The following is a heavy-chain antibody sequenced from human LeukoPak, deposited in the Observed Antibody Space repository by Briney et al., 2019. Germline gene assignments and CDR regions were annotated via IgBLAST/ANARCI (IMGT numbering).Heavy chain of an antibody. CDR1: GFRFSSYS. CDR3: ARLIVGAIDY. V-gene: IGHV3-48*04. J-gene: IGHJ4*02. D-gene: IGHD1-26*01. CDR2: ISHTGSTM. Sequence: GGSLRLSCAASGFRFSSYSMNWVRQAPGKGLEWVSYISHTGSTMSYADSVKGRFTISRDNARNSLHLQMNSLRAEDTAVYYCARLIVGAIDYWGQGTLVTVSS.